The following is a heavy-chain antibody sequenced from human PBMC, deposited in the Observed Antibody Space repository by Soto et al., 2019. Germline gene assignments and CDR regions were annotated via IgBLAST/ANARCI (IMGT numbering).Heavy chain of an antibody. CDR3: ARTRRNQRYCSSTSGYAGYYYYFMDV. Sequence: QVQLQQWGAGLLKPSETLSLTCAVYGGSFSGYYWSWIRQPPGKGLEWIGEINHSGSTNYNPSLRSRVTRSLDTSKKLFPLQLCCVSAEGTAVYYSARTRRNQRYCSSTSGYAGYYYYFMDVWGQGTTVTVSS. D-gene: IGHD2-2*01. CDR2: INHSGST. CDR1: GGSFSGYY. V-gene: IGHV4-34*01. J-gene: IGHJ6*02.